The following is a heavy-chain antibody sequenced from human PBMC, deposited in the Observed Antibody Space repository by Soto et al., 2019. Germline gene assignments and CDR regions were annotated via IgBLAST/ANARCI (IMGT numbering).Heavy chain of an antibody. CDR3: ATSDMRYYMDV. Sequence: QPPGKGLEWIGSIYYSGSTYYNPSLKSRVTISVDTSKNQFSLKLSSVTAADTAVYYCATSDMRYYMDVWGKGTTVTVSS. CDR2: IYYSGST. V-gene: IGHV4-39*01. J-gene: IGHJ6*03.